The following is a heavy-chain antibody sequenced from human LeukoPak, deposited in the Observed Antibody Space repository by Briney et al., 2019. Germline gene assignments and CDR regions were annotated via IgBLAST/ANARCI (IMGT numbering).Heavy chain of an antibody. CDR1: GFTFSTYW. CDR2: IISDGSFT. J-gene: IGHJ4*02. D-gene: IGHD3-22*01. V-gene: IGHV3-74*01. CDR3: ARGLPYDSSGYYPFDY. Sequence: GGSLRLSCAASGFTFSTYWMHWVRQAPGKGLMCVSRIISDGSFTIYADSVKGRFTISRDNAKNTLSLQMNSLRAEDTAVYFCARGLPYDSSGYYPFDYWGQGTLVTVSS.